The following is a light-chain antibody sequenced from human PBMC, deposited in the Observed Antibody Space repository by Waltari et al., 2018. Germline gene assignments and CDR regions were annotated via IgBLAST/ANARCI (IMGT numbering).Light chain of an antibody. V-gene: IGKV2-30*02. Sequence: DVVMTQSPLSLPVTLGQPASISCKSSQSLVHSDGNTHLNWFHQRPGQSPRRLIYRVSNRDSGVPDRFSDSGSGTDFTLKISRVEAEDVGVYYCMQGTHWPYTFGQGTKLDIK. J-gene: IGKJ2*01. CDR3: MQGTHWPYT. CDR1: QSLVHSDGNTH. CDR2: RVS.